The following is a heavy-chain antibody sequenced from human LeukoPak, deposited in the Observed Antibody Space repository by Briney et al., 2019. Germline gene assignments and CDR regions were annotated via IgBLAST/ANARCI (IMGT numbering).Heavy chain of an antibody. CDR1: GYSITSGFF. D-gene: IGHD1-26*01. CDR3: TRRISSGSYSDY. Sequence: TSETLSLTCTVSGYSITSGFFWGWIRQPPGQGLEWIGSISHSGMTHHNPSLKSRVTMSVDTSKNQFSLELSSVTAADTAVYYCTRRISSGSYSDYWGQGSLVTVSS. J-gene: IGHJ4*02. V-gene: IGHV4-38-2*02. CDR2: ISHSGMT.